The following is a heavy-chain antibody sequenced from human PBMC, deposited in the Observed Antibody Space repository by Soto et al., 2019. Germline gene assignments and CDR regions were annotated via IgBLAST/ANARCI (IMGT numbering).Heavy chain of an antibody. CDR1: GGSISSSNG. D-gene: IGHD3-22*01. V-gene: IGHV4-4*02. CDR2: IYHSGST. CDR3: ARQSFDSSNYFDY. J-gene: IGHJ4*02. Sequence: SETLSLTCAVSGGSISSSNGWSWVRQPPGKGLEWIGEIYHSGSTYYNPSLNSRVTISVDSSRLHFSLELISVTAADTAIYYCARQSFDSSNYFDYWGQGTLVTVSS.